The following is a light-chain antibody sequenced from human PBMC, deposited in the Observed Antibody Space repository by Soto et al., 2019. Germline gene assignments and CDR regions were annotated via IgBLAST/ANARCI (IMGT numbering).Light chain of an antibody. CDR2: GAS. CDR3: QHYGSSPPIT. Sequence: ENVLTQSPGTLSLSPGERATLSCRASQTVSSTYLAWYQQKPGQAPRLLIYGASSRATGIPDRFSGTVSGTDFTLTISRLEPEDFAVYSCQHYGSSPPITFGQGTRLEI. V-gene: IGKV3-20*01. J-gene: IGKJ5*01. CDR1: QTVSSTY.